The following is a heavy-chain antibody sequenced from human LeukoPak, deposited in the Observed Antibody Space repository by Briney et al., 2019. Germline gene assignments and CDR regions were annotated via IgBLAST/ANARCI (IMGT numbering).Heavy chain of an antibody. D-gene: IGHD3-10*01. V-gene: IGHV3-23*01. CDR1: GFTFSTYA. Sequence: GGSLRLSCADSGFTFSTYAMSWVRQAPGKGLEWVSAISGSGGSTYYADSVKGRFTISRDNSKNTLYLQMNSLRAEDTAVYYCAKDGSGSALTGYLDYWGQGTLVTVSS. J-gene: IGHJ4*02. CDR2: ISGSGGST. CDR3: AKDGSGSALTGYLDY.